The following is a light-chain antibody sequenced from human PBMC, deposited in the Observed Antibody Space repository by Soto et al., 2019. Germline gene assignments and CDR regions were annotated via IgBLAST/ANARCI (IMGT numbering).Light chain of an antibody. CDR2: DES. CDR3: QQYGSSFLT. V-gene: IGKV3-20*01. Sequence: EIVLTQSPGTLSLSPGERATLSCRASQSVTTNQLAWFQQKPGQAPRLLIYDESGRATGIPDRFSGSGSGTDFTLTISRLEPEDFAVYYCQQYGSSFLTFGQGTKLEIK. J-gene: IGKJ2*01. CDR1: QSVTTNQ.